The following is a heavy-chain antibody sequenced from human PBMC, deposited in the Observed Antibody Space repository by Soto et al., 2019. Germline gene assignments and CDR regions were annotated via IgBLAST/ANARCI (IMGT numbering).Heavy chain of an antibody. CDR3: ARISRLRYSMANDY. CDR1: GFSLSNARMG. D-gene: IGHD3-9*01. CDR2: IFSNDEK. Sequence: QVTLKESGPVLVKPTETLTLTCTVSGFSLSNARMGVSWIRQPPGKALEWLAHIFSNDEKSYSTSPQSRLTIAKDTSKSQVVLTMTNMDPVDTATYYCARISRLRYSMANDYWGQGTLVTVSS. J-gene: IGHJ4*02. V-gene: IGHV2-26*01.